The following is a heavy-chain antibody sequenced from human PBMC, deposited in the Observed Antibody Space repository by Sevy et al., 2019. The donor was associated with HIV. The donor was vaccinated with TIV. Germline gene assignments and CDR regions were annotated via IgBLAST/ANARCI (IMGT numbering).Heavy chain of an antibody. J-gene: IGHJ4*02. CDR3: AKEDSGGYLY. CDR2: ISASGGST. Sequence: GESLKISCAASGSTFISYVMTWVRQAPGKGLEWVSTISASGGSTYYADSVKGRFIIFRDNSKNTVVLQMNSLRAGDTAVYYCAKEDSGGYLYWGQGTLVTVSS. V-gene: IGHV3-23*01. CDR1: GSTFISYV. D-gene: IGHD3-22*01.